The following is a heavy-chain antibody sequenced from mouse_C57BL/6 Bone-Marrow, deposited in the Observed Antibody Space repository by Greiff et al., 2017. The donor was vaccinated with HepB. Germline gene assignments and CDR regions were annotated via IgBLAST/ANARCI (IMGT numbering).Heavy chain of an antibody. V-gene: IGHV5-4*03. Sequence: EVKVEESGGGLVKPGGSLKLSCAASGFTFSSYAMSWVRQTPEKRLEWVATISDGGSYTYYPDNVKGRFTISRDNAKNNLYLQMSHLKSEDTAMYYCARGTGTGDFDYWGQGTTLTVSS. CDR2: ISDGGSYT. CDR3: ARGTGTGDFDY. J-gene: IGHJ2*01. CDR1: GFTFSSYA. D-gene: IGHD4-1*01.